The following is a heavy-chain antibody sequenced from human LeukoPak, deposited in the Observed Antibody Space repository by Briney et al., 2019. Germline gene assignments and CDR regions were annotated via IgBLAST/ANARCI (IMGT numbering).Heavy chain of an antibody. CDR2: IIPIFGTA. V-gene: IGHV1-69*13. J-gene: IGHJ4*02. CDR3: GLGYYEGLDY. D-gene: IGHD3-22*01. CDR1: GGTFSSYA. Sequence: GASVKVSCKASGGTFSSYAISWVRQAPGQGLEWMGGIIPIFGTANYAQKFQGRVTITADESTSTAYMELSSLRSEDTAVYYCGLGYYEGLDYWGQGTLVTVSS.